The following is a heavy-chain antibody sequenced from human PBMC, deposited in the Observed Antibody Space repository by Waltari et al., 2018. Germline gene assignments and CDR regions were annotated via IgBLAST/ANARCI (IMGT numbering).Heavy chain of an antibody. CDR2: MSPNSGKS. Sequence: QMHLIQSGAEVKRPGASVKVSCKASGYTFSTYDISWVRQAPGQGREWMGWMSPNSGKSGYAQRFQSRVTLTRNSSISTAYMELSSLRSDDTAVYYCARRRGSYLANWFDTWGQGTLVTVSS. CDR1: GYTFSTYD. D-gene: IGHD1-26*01. CDR3: ARRRGSYLANWFDT. V-gene: IGHV1-8*01. J-gene: IGHJ5*02.